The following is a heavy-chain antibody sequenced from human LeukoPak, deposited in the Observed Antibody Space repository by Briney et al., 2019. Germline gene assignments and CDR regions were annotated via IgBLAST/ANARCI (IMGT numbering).Heavy chain of an antibody. D-gene: IGHD3-10*01. CDR2: TYYRSKWYN. CDR1: GDSVSSNSAA. V-gene: IGHV6-1*01. Sequence: SQTLSLTCAISGDSVSSNSAAWNWIRQSPSRGLEWLGRTYYRSKWYNDYAVSVKSRITINPDTSKNQFSLQLNSVTPEDTAVYYCAREGYGSGSYYNPNWFDPWGQGTLVTVSS. CDR3: AREGYGSGSYYNPNWFDP. J-gene: IGHJ5*02.